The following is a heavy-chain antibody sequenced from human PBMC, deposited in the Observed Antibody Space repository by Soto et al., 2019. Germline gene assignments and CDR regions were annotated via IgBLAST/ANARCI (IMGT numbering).Heavy chain of an antibody. CDR3: ARDRGSSSSPVDY. Sequence: LRLSCAASGFTFSSYSMNWVRQAPGKGLEWVSSISSSSSYIYYADSVKGRFTISRDNAKNSLYLQMNSLRAEDTAVYYCARDRGSSSSPVDYWGQGTLVTVSS. J-gene: IGHJ4*02. D-gene: IGHD6-6*01. CDR2: ISSSSSYI. CDR1: GFTFSSYS. V-gene: IGHV3-21*01.